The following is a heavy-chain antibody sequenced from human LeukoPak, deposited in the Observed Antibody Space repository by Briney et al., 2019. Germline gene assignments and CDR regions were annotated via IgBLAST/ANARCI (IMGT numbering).Heavy chain of an antibody. CDR3: ARPHGRGYSYGYGIYYFDY. Sequence: PSETLSLTYAVYGGSFSGYYWSWIRQPPGKGLEWIGEINHSGSTNYNPSLKSRVTISVDTSKNQFSLKLSSVTAADTAVYYCARPHGRGYSYGYGIYYFDYWGQGTLVTVSS. V-gene: IGHV4-34*01. CDR2: INHSGST. D-gene: IGHD5-18*01. J-gene: IGHJ4*02. CDR1: GGSFSGYY.